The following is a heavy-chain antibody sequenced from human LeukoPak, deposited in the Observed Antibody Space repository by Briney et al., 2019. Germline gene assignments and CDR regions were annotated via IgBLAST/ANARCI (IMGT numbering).Heavy chain of an antibody. CDR3: AREWDSSGYYRRYYYYYGTDV. CDR2: INPSGGST. Sequence: GASVKVSCKASGYTFTSYYMHWVRQAPGQGLEWMGIINPSGGSTSYAQKFQGRVTMTRDTSTSTVYMELSSLRSEDTAVYYCAREWDSSGYYRRYYYYYGTDVWGQGTTVTVSS. J-gene: IGHJ6*02. D-gene: IGHD3-22*01. CDR1: GYTFTSYY. V-gene: IGHV1-46*01.